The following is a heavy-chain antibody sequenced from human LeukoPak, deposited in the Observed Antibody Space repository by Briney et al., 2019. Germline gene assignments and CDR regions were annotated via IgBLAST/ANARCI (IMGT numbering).Heavy chain of an antibody. CDR3: ARDLSAGVVVAAASDY. CDR2: ISSSSSYI. V-gene: IGHV3-21*01. J-gene: IGHJ4*02. Sequence: GGSLRLSCAASGFTFSSYSMNWVRQAPGKGLEWVSCISSSSSYIYYADSVKGRFTISRDNAKNSLYLQMNSLRAEDTAVYYCARDLSAGVVVAAASDYWGQGTLVTVSS. CDR1: GFTFSSYS. D-gene: IGHD2-15*01.